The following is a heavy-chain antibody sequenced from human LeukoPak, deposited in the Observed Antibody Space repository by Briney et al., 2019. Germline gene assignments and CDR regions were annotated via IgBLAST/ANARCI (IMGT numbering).Heavy chain of an antibody. D-gene: IGHD2-2*01. Sequence: GGTLRLSCAASGFTFSNYGMNWVRQAPGKGLEWVSALSSSGGSTYYADSVKGRFTISRDNAKNSLYLQMNSLRAEDTAVYYCARIPIVVVPAAILYYYYYMDVWGKGTTVTISS. J-gene: IGHJ6*03. CDR2: LSSSGGST. CDR3: ARIPIVVVPAAILYYYYYMDV. CDR1: GFTFSNYG. V-gene: IGHV3-23*01.